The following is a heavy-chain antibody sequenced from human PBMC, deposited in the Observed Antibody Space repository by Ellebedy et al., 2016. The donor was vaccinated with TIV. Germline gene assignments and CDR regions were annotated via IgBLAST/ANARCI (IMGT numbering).Heavy chain of an antibody. CDR3: ARDRTGTSFDY. CDR1: GYSISSGYY. Sequence: SETLSLTCTVSGYSISSGYYWGWIRQPPGKGLEWIGSIYHSGSTYYNPSLKSQVTISVDTSKNQFSLKLRSVTAADTAVYYCARDRTGTSFDYWGQGTLVTVSS. CDR2: IYHSGST. V-gene: IGHV4-38-2*02. J-gene: IGHJ4*02. D-gene: IGHD1-7*01.